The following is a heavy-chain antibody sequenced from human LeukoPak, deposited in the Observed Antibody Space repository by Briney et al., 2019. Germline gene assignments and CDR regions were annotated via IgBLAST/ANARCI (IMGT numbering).Heavy chain of an antibody. V-gene: IGHV3-7*01. CDR1: GFTFSSSW. Sequence: GGSLRLSCAASGFTFSSSWMTWVRQAPGKGLEWVASIREDGSQKTSVDSVRGRFTISRDNAKNSVYLQMDSLRAEDTAVYYCARGQRLVQIGYFDLWGRGTLVTVSS. D-gene: IGHD6-13*01. CDR2: IREDGSQK. CDR3: ARGQRLVQIGYFDL. J-gene: IGHJ2*01.